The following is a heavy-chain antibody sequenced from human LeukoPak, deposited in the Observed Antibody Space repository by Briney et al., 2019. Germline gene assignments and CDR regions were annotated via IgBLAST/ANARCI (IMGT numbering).Heavy chain of an antibody. Sequence: GGSLRLSCAASGFTFDDYAMHWVRQAPGKGLEWVSLISWDGGSTYYADSVKGRFTISRDNSKNSLYLQMNSLRAEDTALYYCAKDMVRRWGGSSYGFDYWGQGTLVPVSS. D-gene: IGHD5-18*01. CDR3: AKDMVRRWGGSSYGFDY. J-gene: IGHJ4*02. CDR2: ISWDGGST. CDR1: GFTFDDYA. V-gene: IGHV3-43D*03.